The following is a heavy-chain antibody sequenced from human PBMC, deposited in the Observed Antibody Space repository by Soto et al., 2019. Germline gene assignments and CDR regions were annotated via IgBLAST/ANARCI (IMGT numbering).Heavy chain of an antibody. J-gene: IGHJ4*02. CDR1: GGTFSSYT. Sequence: QVQLVQSGAEVNKPGSSVKVSCKASGGTFSSYTISWVRQAPGQGLEWMGRIIPILGIANYAQKFQGRVTITADKSTSTAYMELSSLRSEDTAVYNCARGEIGDYDYWGQGTLVTVSS. CDR3: ARGEIGDYDY. D-gene: IGHD4-17*01. CDR2: IIPILGIA. V-gene: IGHV1-69*02.